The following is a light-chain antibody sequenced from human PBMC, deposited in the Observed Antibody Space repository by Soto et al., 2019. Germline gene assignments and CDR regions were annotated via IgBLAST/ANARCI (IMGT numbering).Light chain of an antibody. CDR1: QDIARS. J-gene: IGKJ2*01. Sequence: DIQLTQSPSSLSASVGDRVTLACQASQDIARSLSWFQQKPGKAPNLLIYAASNLEAGVPSRFSAGGSGTNFSLIISSLQPQDIATYYCQQYHTFPYTFGRGTKL. CDR3: QQYHTFPYT. V-gene: IGKV1-33*01. CDR2: AAS.